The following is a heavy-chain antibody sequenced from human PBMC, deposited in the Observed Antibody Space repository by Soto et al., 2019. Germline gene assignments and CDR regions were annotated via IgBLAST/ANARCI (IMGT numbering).Heavy chain of an antibody. V-gene: IGHV4-4*02. CDR2: IYHSGST. D-gene: IGHD6-13*01. CDR1: VCSISSSNG. Sequence: NPSETRWRTCSFCVCSISSSNGCSCVRQPPGKWLEWIGEIYHSGSTNYNPSLKSRVTISVDKSKNQFSLKLSSVTAADTSVYYCARLRIAAALDYYAMDVWGKGTKVTXYS. J-gene: IGHJ6*04. CDR3: ARLRIAAALDYYAMDV.